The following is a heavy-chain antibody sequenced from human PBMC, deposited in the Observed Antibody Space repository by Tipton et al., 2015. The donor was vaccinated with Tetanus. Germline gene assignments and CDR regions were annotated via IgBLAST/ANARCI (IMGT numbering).Heavy chain of an antibody. D-gene: IGHD2-21*01. CDR1: GGSISRHY. CDR2: IYSDVYTSGST. J-gene: IGHJ2*01. CDR3: ARRGDNWYFDL. Sequence: TLSLTCTVSGGSISRHYWSWIRQPAGKGLEWIGRIYSDVYTSGSTTYNPSLKNRVSMSVDTSKNQFSLKLTSVIAADTAMYYCARRGDNWYFDLWGRGTLVTVSS. V-gene: IGHV4-4*07.